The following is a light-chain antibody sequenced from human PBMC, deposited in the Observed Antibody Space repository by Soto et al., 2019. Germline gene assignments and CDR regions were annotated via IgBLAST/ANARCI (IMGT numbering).Light chain of an antibody. J-gene: IGKJ1*01. CDR1: QSISSY. V-gene: IGKV1-39*01. Sequence: DIQMTQSPSSLSASVGDRVTITCRASQSISSYLNWYQQKPGKAPKLLIYAASSLQSEVPSRFSGSGPGTDFTPTISSLQPEDYATYYCQQSYSTPRTFGQGTKVEIK. CDR2: AAS. CDR3: QQSYSTPRT.